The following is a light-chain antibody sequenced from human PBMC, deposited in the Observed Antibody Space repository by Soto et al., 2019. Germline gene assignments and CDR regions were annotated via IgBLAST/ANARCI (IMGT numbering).Light chain of an antibody. CDR2: DAS. Sequence: EIVLTQSPATLSLSPGERATLSCSASQSVSSYLAWYQQKPGQAPRLLIYDASNRATGIPARFSGSGSGTHFILTISNLQPEDFATYYCQQFNSLFGQGTRLEI. CDR3: QQFNSL. V-gene: IGKV3-11*01. CDR1: QSVSSY. J-gene: IGKJ5*01.